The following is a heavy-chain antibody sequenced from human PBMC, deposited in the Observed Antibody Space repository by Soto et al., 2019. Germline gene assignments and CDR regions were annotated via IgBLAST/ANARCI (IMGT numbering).Heavy chain of an antibody. CDR2: ISYDGSNK. J-gene: IGHJ4*02. D-gene: IGHD1-7*01. V-gene: IGHV3-30-3*01. CDR1: GFTFSSYA. Sequence: QVQLVESGGGVVQPGRSLRLSCAASGFTFSSYAMHWARQAPGKGLEWVAVISYDGSNKYYADSVKGRFTISRDNSKNTLYLQMNSLRAEDTAVYYCARGGGDWNYFFDYWGQGTLVTVSS. CDR3: ARGGGDWNYFFDY.